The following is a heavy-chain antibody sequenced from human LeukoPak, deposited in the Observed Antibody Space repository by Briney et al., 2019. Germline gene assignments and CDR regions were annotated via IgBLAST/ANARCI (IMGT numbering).Heavy chain of an antibody. J-gene: IGHJ1*01. CDR3: ARDSPPFGKRSEYFQH. D-gene: IGHD3-3*01. V-gene: IGHV3-7*01. CDR1: GFTFSSYS. Sequence: GGSLRLSCAASGFTFSSYSMNWVRQAPGKGLEWVANIKQDGSEKYYVDSVKGRFTISRDNAKNSLYLQMNSLRAEDTAVYYCARDSPPFGKRSEYFQHWGQGTLVTVSS. CDR2: IKQDGSEK.